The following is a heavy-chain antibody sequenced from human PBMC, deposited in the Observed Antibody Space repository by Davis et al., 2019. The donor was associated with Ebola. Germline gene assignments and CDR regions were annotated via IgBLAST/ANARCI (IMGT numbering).Heavy chain of an antibody. J-gene: IGHJ6*02. CDR1: GGSISSYY. CDR3: ARGNYGDYIVLYYYNMDV. D-gene: IGHD4-17*01. V-gene: IGHV4-59*01. Sequence: SETLSLTCTVSGGSISSYYWSWIRQPPGKGLEWIGSIYYSGSAYYNPSLKSRLTISVDTSKNQFSLKLSSVTAADTAVYYCARGNYGDYIVLYYYNMDVWGQGTTVTVSS. CDR2: IYYSGSA.